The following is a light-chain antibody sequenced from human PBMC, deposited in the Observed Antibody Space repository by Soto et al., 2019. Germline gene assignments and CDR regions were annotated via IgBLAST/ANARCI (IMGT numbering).Light chain of an antibody. V-gene: IGKV3-15*01. Sequence: EIVMTQSPATLSVSPGERATLSCRASQSINNNLAWYQQKPGQAPSLLIYGASSRATGVPARFSGSGSGTEFTLTNSSLLYDDFAVYYCQHYKTWSPYTFGQGTKLEIK. CDR1: QSINNN. J-gene: IGKJ2*01. CDR3: QHYKTWSPYT. CDR2: GAS.